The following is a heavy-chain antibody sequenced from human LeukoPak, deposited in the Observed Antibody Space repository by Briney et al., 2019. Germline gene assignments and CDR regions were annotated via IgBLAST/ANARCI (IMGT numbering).Heavy chain of an antibody. D-gene: IGHD6-19*01. CDR2: IIPIFGTA. CDR3: ARGPQARAVVGMPFDY. J-gene: IGHJ4*02. V-gene: IGHV1-69*13. Sequence: ASVKVSCKASGGTFSSYAISWVRQAPGQGLEWMGGIIPIFGTANYAQKFQGRVTITADESTSTAYMELSSLRSEDTAVYYCARGPQARAVVGMPFDYWGQGTLVTVSS. CDR1: GGTFSSYA.